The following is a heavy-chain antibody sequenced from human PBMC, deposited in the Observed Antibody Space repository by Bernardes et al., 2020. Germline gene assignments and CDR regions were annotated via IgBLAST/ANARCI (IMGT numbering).Heavy chain of an antibody. J-gene: IGHJ4*02. CDR1: GFTFSTYS. D-gene: IGHD4-17*01. Sequence: GGSLRLSFTASGFTFSTYSMIWVRQAPGKGLEWISYITIGISTINYADSVKGRFTISRDNAKNSLYLQMSSLRAEDTAVYYCARITYGADPTPADYWGQGTRVTVSS. CDR3: ARITYGADPTPADY. V-gene: IGHV3-48*01. CDR2: ITIGISTI.